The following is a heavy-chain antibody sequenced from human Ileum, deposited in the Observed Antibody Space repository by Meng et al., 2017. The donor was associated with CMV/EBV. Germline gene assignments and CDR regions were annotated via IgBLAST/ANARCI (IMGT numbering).Heavy chain of an antibody. J-gene: IGHJ4*02. D-gene: IGHD6-13*01. Sequence: QGPLQDSGPGLVKPSETLSLTCTVSRGSISSDYWSWIRQPAGKGLEWIGRIYTSGSTNYNPSLKSRVTMSVDTSKTQFSLKLSSVTAADTAVYYCARGPYSSSWSSFDYWGQGTLVTVSS. CDR2: IYTSGST. CDR3: ARGPYSSSWSSFDY. CDR1: RGSISSDY. V-gene: IGHV4-4*07.